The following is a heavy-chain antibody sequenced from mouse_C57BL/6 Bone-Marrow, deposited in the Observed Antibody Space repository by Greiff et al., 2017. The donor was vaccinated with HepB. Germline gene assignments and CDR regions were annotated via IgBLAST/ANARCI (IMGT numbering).Heavy chain of an antibody. V-gene: IGHV1-64*01. Sequence: QVQLQQPGAELVKPGASVKLSCKASGYTFTSYWMHWVKQRPGQGLEWIGMIHPNSGSTNYNEKFKSKATLTVDKSSSTAYMQLSSLTSEDSAVYYCARIGLSNIYAMDYWGQGTSVTVSS. CDR2: IHPNSGST. CDR3: ARIGLSNIYAMDY. D-gene: IGHD2-5*01. CDR1: GYTFTSYW. J-gene: IGHJ4*01.